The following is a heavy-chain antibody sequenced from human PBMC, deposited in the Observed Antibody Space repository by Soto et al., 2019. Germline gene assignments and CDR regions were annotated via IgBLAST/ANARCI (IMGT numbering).Heavy chain of an antibody. CDR1: GYRFTNYW. CDR2: IYPCDSDT. CDR3: ARRTGTPSWFDP. V-gene: IGHV5-51*01. D-gene: IGHD1-7*01. Sequence: PGESLKISCNGSGYRFTNYWIGLVLQMPGRGLEWMGIIYPCDSDTIYSPSFQGQVTISADKSISTAYLQWSSLKASDTAMYYCARRTGTPSWFDPWGQGTLVTVSS. J-gene: IGHJ5*02.